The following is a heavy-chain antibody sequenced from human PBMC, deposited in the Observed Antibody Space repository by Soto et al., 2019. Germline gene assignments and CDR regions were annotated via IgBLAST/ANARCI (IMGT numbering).Heavy chain of an antibody. Sequence: ASVKVSCKASGYTFTSYYMHWVRQAPGQGLEWMGIINPSGGSTSYAQKFQGRVTMTRDTSTSTVYMELSSLRSEDTAVYYCARGSCSGGSCYDWFDPWGQGTLVTVSS. J-gene: IGHJ5*02. CDR3: ARGSCSGGSCYDWFDP. V-gene: IGHV1-46*03. D-gene: IGHD2-15*01. CDR2: INPSGGST. CDR1: GYTFTSYY.